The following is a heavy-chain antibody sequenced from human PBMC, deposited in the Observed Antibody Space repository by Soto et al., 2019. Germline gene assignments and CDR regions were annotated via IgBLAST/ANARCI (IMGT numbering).Heavy chain of an antibody. D-gene: IGHD6-19*01. CDR2: TYYRSKWFN. J-gene: IGHJ4*02. Sequence: TLSLTCAISGDSVSSNSAAGNWIRESPSRGLEWLGRTYYRSKWFNDYAVSVKSRIIINPDTSKNQFSLQLNSVTPEDTAVYYCARERRRGSVWYWTDYWGQGTLVTVSS. V-gene: IGHV6-1*01. CDR3: ARERRRGSVWYWTDY. CDR1: GDSVSSNSAA.